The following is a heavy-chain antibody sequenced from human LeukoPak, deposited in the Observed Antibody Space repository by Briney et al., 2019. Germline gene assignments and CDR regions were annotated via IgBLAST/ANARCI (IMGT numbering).Heavy chain of an antibody. J-gene: IGHJ3*02. CDR1: GFTVSSND. V-gene: IGHV3-53*01. CDR2: LYSGGNT. Sequence: GGSLRLSCAASGFTVSSNDMNWVRQAPGKGLEWVSLLYSGGNTYYADSVKGRFTISRDNSNNTLYLQLDSLRAEDTAIYYCAGVMRGAFDIWGQGTLVTVSS. CDR3: AGVMRGAFDI.